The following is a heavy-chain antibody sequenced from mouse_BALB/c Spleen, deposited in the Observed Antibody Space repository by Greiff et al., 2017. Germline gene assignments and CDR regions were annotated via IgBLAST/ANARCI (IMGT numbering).Heavy chain of an antibody. CDR3: NAGTTVLDY. CDR1: GYSFTSYY. J-gene: IGHJ2*01. CDR2: IDPENGDT. V-gene: IGHV14-4*02. D-gene: IGHD1-1*01. Sequence: EVQLQQSGPELVKPGASVKISCKASGYSFTSYYMHWVKQRPEQGLEWIGWIDPENGDTEYAPKFQGKATMTADTSSNTAYLQLSSLTSEDTAVYYCNAGTTVLDYWGQGTTLTVSS.